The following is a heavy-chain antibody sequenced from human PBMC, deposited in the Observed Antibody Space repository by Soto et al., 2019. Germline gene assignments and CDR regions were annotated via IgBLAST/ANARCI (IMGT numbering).Heavy chain of an antibody. CDR2: VIPMFGTA. Sequence: QVQLVQSGAEVKKPGSSMKVSCKASEGTFSRYAISWVRQAPGQGLEWMGGVIPMFGTANYAQKFKGRVTITADESTSTAYMELRGLRSEDTAIYYCARGWRLDTSDYYYAYWGQGTLVTVSS. J-gene: IGHJ4*02. D-gene: IGHD3-22*01. CDR3: ARGWRLDTSDYYYAY. V-gene: IGHV1-69*01. CDR1: EGTFSRYA.